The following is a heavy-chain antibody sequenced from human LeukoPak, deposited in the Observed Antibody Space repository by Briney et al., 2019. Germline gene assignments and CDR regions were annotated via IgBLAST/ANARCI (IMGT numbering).Heavy chain of an antibody. CDR1: GFTFSGSA. Sequence: PGGSLRLSCAASGFTFSGSAMHWVRQASGKGLEWVGRIRSKANSHATAYAASVKGRFTISRDDSKNTLFLQMNSLRAEDTAVYYCAKQATVLRYFDWLVDYWGQGTLVTVSS. D-gene: IGHD3-9*01. CDR2: IRSKANSHAT. CDR3: AKQATVLRYFDWLVDY. V-gene: IGHV3-73*01. J-gene: IGHJ4*02.